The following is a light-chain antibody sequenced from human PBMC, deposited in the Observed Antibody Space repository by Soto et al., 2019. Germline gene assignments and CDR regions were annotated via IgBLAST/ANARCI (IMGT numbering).Light chain of an antibody. CDR1: QGISSY. CDR2: AAS. J-gene: IGKJ2*01. Sequence: AIRMTQSPSSLSASTGDRVTITCRASQGISSYLAWYQQKPGKAPKLLIYAASTLQSGVPSRFSGSESGTDFTLTISCLQSEGFATYYCQQYYSYPYTFGQGTKLEIK. V-gene: IGKV1-8*01. CDR3: QQYYSYPYT.